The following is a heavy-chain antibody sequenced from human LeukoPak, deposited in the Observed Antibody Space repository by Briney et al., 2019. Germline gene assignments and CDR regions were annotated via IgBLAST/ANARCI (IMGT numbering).Heavy chain of an antibody. V-gene: IGHV3-23*01. CDR1: GFIFSSHG. J-gene: IGHJ4*02. Sequence: GGSLRLSCAASGFIFSSHGMYWVRQAPAKGLEWVSGISDSGGFTIYADSVKGRFTISRDNSKNTLYLQMNTLRAEDTAVYFCAGKVDTTGFSYYFDYWGQGILVTVSS. CDR2: ISDSGGFT. CDR3: AGKVDTTGFSYYFDY. D-gene: IGHD3-9*01.